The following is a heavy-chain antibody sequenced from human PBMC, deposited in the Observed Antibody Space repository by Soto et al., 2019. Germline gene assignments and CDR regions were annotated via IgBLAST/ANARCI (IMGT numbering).Heavy chain of an antibody. V-gene: IGHV3-30*18. J-gene: IGHJ5*02. CDR2: ISYDGSNK. Sequence: GGSLRLSCAASGFTFSSSVIHWVRQAPGKGLEWVAVISYDGSNKHYGDSVKGRFSISRDNSKNTLYLQMNSLRDEDTAVYHCVKSPYYYGSGSFGWFDPWGQGTLVTVSS. D-gene: IGHD3-10*01. CDR1: GFTFSSSV. CDR3: VKSPYYYGSGSFGWFDP.